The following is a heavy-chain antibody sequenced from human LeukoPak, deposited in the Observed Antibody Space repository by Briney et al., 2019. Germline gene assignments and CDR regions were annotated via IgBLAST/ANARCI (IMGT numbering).Heavy chain of an antibody. Sequence: SETLSLTCAVSGGSISSGGYSWSWIRQPPGKGLEWIGYIYHSGSTYYNPSLKSRVTISVDRSKNQFSLKMSSVTAADTAVYYWARGFSSGYSGYFDYWGQGTLVTVSS. CDR1: GGSISSGGYS. CDR2: IYHSGST. J-gene: IGHJ4*01. D-gene: IGHD3-22*01. V-gene: IGHV4-30-2*01. CDR3: ARGFSSGYSGYFDY.